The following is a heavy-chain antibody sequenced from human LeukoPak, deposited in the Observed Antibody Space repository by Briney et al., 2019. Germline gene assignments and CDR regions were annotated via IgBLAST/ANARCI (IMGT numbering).Heavy chain of an antibody. CDR3: ARRRGAHTANALDI. J-gene: IGHJ3*02. D-gene: IGHD3-10*01. Sequence: SETLSLTCTVSGGSISSFYWGWIRQPPGKGLEWIGYIYSSGSTNCNPSLKSRVTISVDTSKNQFSLKLSSVTAADTAVYYCARRRGAHTANALDIWGQGTMVTVSS. CDR1: GGSISSFY. V-gene: IGHV4-59*08. CDR2: IYSSGST.